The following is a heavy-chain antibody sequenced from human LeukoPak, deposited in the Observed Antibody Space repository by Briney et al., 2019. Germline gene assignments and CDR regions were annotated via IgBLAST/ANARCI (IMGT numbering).Heavy chain of an antibody. Sequence: SVKVSCKASGGTFSSYAISWVRQAPGQGLEWMGGIIPMFGTANYAQKFQGRVTITTEESTSTAYMELSSLRSEDTAVYYCARDDFWSDYGYYFDYWGQGTLVTVPS. CDR2: IIPMFGTA. CDR1: GGTFSSYA. D-gene: IGHD3-3*01. CDR3: ARDDFWSDYGYYFDY. J-gene: IGHJ4*02. V-gene: IGHV1-69*05.